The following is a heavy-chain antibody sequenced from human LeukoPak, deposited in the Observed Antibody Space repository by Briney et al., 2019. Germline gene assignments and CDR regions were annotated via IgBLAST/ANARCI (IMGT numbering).Heavy chain of an antibody. D-gene: IGHD5-18*01. Sequence: ASVKVSCKASAYIFTSYFMHWVRQAPGQGLERMGLINPSGGSTRYAQKFQGRVTMTRDMSTSTVYMELSSLRSEDTAVYYCARALPHRRLMDTTMEQHWFDPWGQGTLVTVSS. CDR2: INPSGGST. V-gene: IGHV1-46*01. CDR1: AYIFTSYF. CDR3: ARALPHRRLMDTTMEQHWFDP. J-gene: IGHJ5*02.